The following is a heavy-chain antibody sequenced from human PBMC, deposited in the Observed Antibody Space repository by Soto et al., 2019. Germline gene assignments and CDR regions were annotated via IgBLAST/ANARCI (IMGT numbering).Heavy chain of an antibody. Sequence: ASVKVSCKASGYTFTSYGISWVRQAPGQGLEWMGWISAYNGNTNYAQKLQGRVTMTTDTSTSTAYMELRSLRSDDTAVYYCARDPRVAAAGYYFDYWGQGTLVTVS. CDR3: ARDPRVAAAGYYFDY. CDR1: GYTFTSYG. J-gene: IGHJ4*02. V-gene: IGHV1-18*01. CDR2: ISAYNGNT. D-gene: IGHD6-13*01.